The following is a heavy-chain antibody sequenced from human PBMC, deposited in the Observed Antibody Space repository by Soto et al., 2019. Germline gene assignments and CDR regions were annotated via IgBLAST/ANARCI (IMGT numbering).Heavy chain of an antibody. V-gene: IGHV1-69*12. CDR3: ARERGYCGGDCYFDFDY. CDR1: GGTFSSYA. J-gene: IGHJ4*02. D-gene: IGHD2-21*02. Sequence: QVQLVQSGAEVKKPGSSVKVSCKASGGTFSSYAISWVRQAPGQGLEWMGGIIPIFGTANYAQKFQGRVTITADESTSTAYMELSSLRSEDTAVYYCARERGYCGGDCYFDFDYWGQGTLVTVSS. CDR2: IIPIFGTA.